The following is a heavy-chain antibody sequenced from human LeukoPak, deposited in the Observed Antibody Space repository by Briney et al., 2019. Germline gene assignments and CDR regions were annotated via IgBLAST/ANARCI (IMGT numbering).Heavy chain of an antibody. Sequence: GGSLRLSCAASGFTFSSYGMSWVRQAPGEGLEWVSTIIAGGDSTYYADSVKGRFTISRDNSKNTLSLQMNSLRAEDTAVYYCARMATVLDYWGQGTLVTVSS. D-gene: IGHD5-24*01. V-gene: IGHV3-23*01. CDR3: ARMATVLDY. CDR1: GFTFSSYG. CDR2: IIAGGDST. J-gene: IGHJ4*02.